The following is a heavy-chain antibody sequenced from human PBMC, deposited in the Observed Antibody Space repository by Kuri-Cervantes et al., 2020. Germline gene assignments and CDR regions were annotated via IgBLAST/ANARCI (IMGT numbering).Heavy chain of an antibody. D-gene: IGHD6-19*01. CDR3: AGDRRAGSSGWYGTDY. V-gene: IGHV1-2*04. Sequence: ASVKVSCKASGYTFTGYYMHWVRQAPGQGLEWMGWINPNSGGTNYAQKFQGWVTMTRDTSISTAYMELSRLRSDDTAVYYCAGDRRAGSSGWYGTDYWGQGTLVTVSS. CDR2: INPNSGGT. CDR1: GYTFTGYY. J-gene: IGHJ4*02.